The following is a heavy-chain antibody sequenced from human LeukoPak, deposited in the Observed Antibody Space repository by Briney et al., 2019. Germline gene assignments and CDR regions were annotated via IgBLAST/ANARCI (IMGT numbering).Heavy chain of an antibody. Sequence: GGSLRLSCVVSGFTFSNAWMNWVRQAPGKGLEWVSAICSNDNNTYYANSVKGRFTISRDNSKNTLSLQLNSLRAEDTAVYYCAKGTSSSCYSAPNYWGQGTLVTVSS. D-gene: IGHD2-15*01. V-gene: IGHV3-23*01. CDR2: ICSNDNNT. CDR1: GFTFSNAW. J-gene: IGHJ4*02. CDR3: AKGTSSSCYSAPNY.